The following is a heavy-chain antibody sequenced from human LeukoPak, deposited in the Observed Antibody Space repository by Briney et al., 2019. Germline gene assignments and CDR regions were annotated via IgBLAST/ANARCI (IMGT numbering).Heavy chain of an antibody. V-gene: IGHV1-18*01. CDR1: GYTFISYG. D-gene: IGHD6-13*01. CDR2: ISGYKGNT. Sequence: ASVKVSYKTSGYTFISYGISWVRQAPGQGLEWMGWISGYKGNTNYAQKLRGRITVTTDTSTSTAYMELRSLRYDDTAFYYCARVFVVSAAGSNWFDPWGQGTLVTVSS. J-gene: IGHJ5*02. CDR3: ARVFVVSAAGSNWFDP.